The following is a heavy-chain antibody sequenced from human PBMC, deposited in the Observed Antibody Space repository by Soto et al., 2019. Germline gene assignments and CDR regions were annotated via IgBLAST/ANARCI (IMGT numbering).Heavy chain of an antibody. D-gene: IGHD3-22*01. CDR2: ISSSSSTI. CDR1: GLTFSSYS. Sequence: GGSLRLSCAASGLTFSSYSMNWVRQAPGKGLEWVSYISSSSSTIYYADSVKGRFTISRDNAKNSLYLQMNSLRAEDTAVYYCTTGIVVVIPSGMDVWGQGTTVTVSS. CDR3: TTGIVVVIPSGMDV. V-gene: IGHV3-48*01. J-gene: IGHJ6*02.